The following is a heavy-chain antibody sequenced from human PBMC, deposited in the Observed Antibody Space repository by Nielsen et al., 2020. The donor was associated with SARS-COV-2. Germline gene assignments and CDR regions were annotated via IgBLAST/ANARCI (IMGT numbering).Heavy chain of an antibody. Sequence: SETLSLTCSVSGDSFSIYYWSWIRQPPGKGLEWIGYIYYSGSTNYNPSLESRVTISIDTSKHPFSLRLSSVTAADTAIYYCARERDFWSGYKAFEIWGQGTVVTVSS. D-gene: IGHD3-3*01. J-gene: IGHJ3*02. CDR1: GDSFSIYY. CDR2: IYYSGST. V-gene: IGHV4-59*01. CDR3: ARERDFWSGYKAFEI.